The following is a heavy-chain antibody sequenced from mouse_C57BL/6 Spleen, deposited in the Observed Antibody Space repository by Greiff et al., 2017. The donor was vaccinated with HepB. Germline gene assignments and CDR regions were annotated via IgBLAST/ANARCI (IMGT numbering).Heavy chain of an antibody. CDR2: IDPSDSYT. J-gene: IGHJ4*01. V-gene: IGHV1-59*01. CDR1: GYTFTSYW. D-gene: IGHD3-1*01. Sequence: QVQLQQPGAELVRPGTSVKLSCKASGYTFTSYWMHWVKQRPGQGLEWIGVIDPSDSYTNYNQKFKGKATLTVDTSSSTAYMQLSSLTSEDSAVYYCARSGTRNAMDYWGQGTSVTVPS. CDR3: ARSGTRNAMDY.